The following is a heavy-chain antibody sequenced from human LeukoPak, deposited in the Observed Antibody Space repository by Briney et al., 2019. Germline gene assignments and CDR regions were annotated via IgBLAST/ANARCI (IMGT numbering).Heavy chain of an antibody. CDR3: ARDRSTSRYYHGMDV. CDR2: ISSRSAHI. CDR1: ESAFSSYS. J-gene: IGHJ6*02. V-gene: IGHV3-21*01. Sequence: GGSLRLSCAASESAFSSYSMRWVRQAPGKGLEWVSAISSRSAHIYYADSVKGRFTISRDNAKNSLYLEMKNLRADDTAVYYCARDRSTSRYYHGMDVWGPGTTVIVSS. D-gene: IGHD2-2*01.